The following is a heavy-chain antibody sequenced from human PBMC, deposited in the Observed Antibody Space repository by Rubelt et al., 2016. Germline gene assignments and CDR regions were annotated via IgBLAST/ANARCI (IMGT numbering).Heavy chain of an antibody. CDR2: SSAYNGNP. CDR1: GYTFTSYG. D-gene: IGHD3-10*01. J-gene: IGHJ4*02. CDR3: ARDPLPVRGVIMTPTH. V-gene: IGHV1-18*01. Sequence: QVQLVQSGAEVKKPGASVKVSCKASGYTFTSYGISWVRQAPGQGLEWMGWSSAYNGNPNYAQKLKGRVTMTTDTSTSTAYMELRSLRSDDTAVYYCARDPLPVRGVIMTPTHWGQGTLVTVSS.